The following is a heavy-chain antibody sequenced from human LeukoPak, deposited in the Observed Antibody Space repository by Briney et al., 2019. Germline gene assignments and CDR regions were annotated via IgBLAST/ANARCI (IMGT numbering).Heavy chain of an antibody. D-gene: IGHD4-17*01. Sequence: GGSLRLSCAASGFTFSSFAMHWVRQAPGKGLEWVAVISYDGDYQYYADSVKGRFTISRDNSKNTVYLQMNSLRAADTAVYYCARDSYDYGDYGNSFDYWGQGNLVAVSS. J-gene: IGHJ4*02. CDR2: ISYDGDYQ. V-gene: IGHV3-30*04. CDR3: ARDSYDYGDYGNSFDY. CDR1: GFTFSSFA.